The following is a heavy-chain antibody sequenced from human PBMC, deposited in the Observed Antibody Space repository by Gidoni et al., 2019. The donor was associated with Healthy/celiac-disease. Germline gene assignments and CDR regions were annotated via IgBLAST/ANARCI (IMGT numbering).Heavy chain of an antibody. CDR3: AGLIVGATSVVY. CDR1: GFTFSSYA. J-gene: IGHJ4*02. CDR2: ISYDGSNK. D-gene: IGHD1-26*01. Sequence: QVQLVEFGGGMVQPGRSLRLSCAASGFTFSSYAMPWVRQAPGKGLEWVAVISYDGSNKYYADSVKGRFTISRDNSKNTLDLQMNSLRAEDTAVYYCAGLIVGATSVVYWGQGTLVTVSS. V-gene: IGHV3-30-3*01.